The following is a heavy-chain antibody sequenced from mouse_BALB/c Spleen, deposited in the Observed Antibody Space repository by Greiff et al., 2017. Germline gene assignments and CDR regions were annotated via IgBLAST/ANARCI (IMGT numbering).Heavy chain of an antibody. CDR1: GFSLTSYG. Sequence: VQGVESGPGLVAPSQSLSITCTVSGFSLTSYGVHWVRQPPGKGLEWLGVIWAGGSTNYNSALMSRLSISKDNSKSQVFLKTNSLQTDDTAMYYCARVGNYDHAMDYWGQGTSVTVSS. CDR2: IWAGGST. D-gene: IGHD2-1*01. CDR3: ARVGNYDHAMDY. V-gene: IGHV2-9*02. J-gene: IGHJ4*01.